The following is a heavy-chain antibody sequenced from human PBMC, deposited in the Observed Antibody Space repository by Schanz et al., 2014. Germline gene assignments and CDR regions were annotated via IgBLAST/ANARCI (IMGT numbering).Heavy chain of an antibody. J-gene: IGHJ3*01. D-gene: IGHD3-16*01. V-gene: IGHV1-8*01. CDR2: MNSKTGNT. Sequence: QVQLVQSGAEVKKPGASVKVSCKASGYTFTSYDTNWVRQATGQGLEWMGWMNSKTGNTGYAQRFQGRVTMTRNTSITTAYLELSSLRSGDTAVYYCTKGRTFGRWGQGTIVTVSS. CDR1: GYTFTSYD. CDR3: TKGRTFGR.